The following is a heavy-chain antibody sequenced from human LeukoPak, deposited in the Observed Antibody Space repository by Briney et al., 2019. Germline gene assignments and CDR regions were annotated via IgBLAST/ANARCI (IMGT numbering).Heavy chain of an antibody. CDR3: ARETYGLDAFDI. Sequence: GGCLRLSWAPSGFTFGSYWMDWVRPAPGKGLVWVSRINSDGSSTSYADSVKGRFTISRDNAKNTLYLQMNSLRAEDTAVYYCARETYGLDAFDIWGQGTMVTVSS. V-gene: IGHV3-74*01. J-gene: IGHJ3*02. CDR2: INSDGSST. CDR1: GFTFGSYW. D-gene: IGHD4-17*01.